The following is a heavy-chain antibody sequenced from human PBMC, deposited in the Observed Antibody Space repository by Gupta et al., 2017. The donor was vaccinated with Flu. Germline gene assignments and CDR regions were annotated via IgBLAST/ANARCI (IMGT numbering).Heavy chain of an antibody. CDR1: GFTFSDYY. D-gene: IGHD1-1*01. J-gene: IGHJ3*02. CDR3: ATHDAYHTTASFHM. Sequence: QVQLVESGGDLVKPGGSLRLSCEASGFTFSDYYMSWIRQTPGPGLGWLAYISNSGSTIFYADSVKGRFTISRDNAKKSLYLQMNSLRAGDTAVYYCATHDAYHTTASFHMWGPGTMVTVSS. V-gene: IGHV3-11*01. CDR2: ISNSGSTI.